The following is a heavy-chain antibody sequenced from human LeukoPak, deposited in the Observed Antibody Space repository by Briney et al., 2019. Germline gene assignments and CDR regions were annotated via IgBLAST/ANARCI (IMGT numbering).Heavy chain of an antibody. CDR3: ARGRDSGSRTYYFDS. D-gene: IGHD1-26*01. V-gene: IGHV1-2*02. J-gene: IGHJ4*02. CDR1: GYTFTDYY. CDR2: ISPKSGGT. Sequence: ASVKVSCKASGYTFTDYYLHWVRQAPGQGLEWLAWISPKSGGTNYAQKFQGRVTLGRDTSITTAYMELSRLRSDDTAVYYCARGRDSGSRTYYFDSWGQGTLVTVCS.